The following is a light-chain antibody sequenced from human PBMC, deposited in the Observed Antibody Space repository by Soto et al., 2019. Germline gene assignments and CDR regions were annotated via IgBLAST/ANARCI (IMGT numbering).Light chain of an antibody. V-gene: IGKV3-15*01. CDR1: QSVSSN. CDR2: GAS. J-gene: IGKJ1*01. Sequence: EIVMTQSPATLSVSPGERATLSCRASQSVSSNLAWYQQKPGQAPRLLIDGASTRATGIPARFSGSGSGTEFTLTISSLQSEDFAVYYCQQYNNWRRTFGQGTKVEIK. CDR3: QQYNNWRRT.